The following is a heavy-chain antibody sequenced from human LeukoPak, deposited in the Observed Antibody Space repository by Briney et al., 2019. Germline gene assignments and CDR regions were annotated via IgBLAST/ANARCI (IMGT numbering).Heavy chain of an antibody. CDR1: GFTFSDYY. D-gene: IGHD5-18*01. Sequence: GGSLRLSCAASGFTFSDYYMSWIRQAPGKGREWVSYISSSSSYTNYADSVKGEFTVSRDNAKNSLYLQMNSLRAEDTAVYYCALSTATGRYFDYWGQGTLVTVSS. V-gene: IGHV3-11*03. CDR3: ALSTATGRYFDY. CDR2: ISSSSSYT. J-gene: IGHJ4*02.